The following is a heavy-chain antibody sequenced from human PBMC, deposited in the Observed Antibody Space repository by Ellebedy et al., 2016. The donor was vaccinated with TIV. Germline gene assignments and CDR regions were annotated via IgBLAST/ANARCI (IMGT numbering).Heavy chain of an antibody. CDR1: GFTFSSYA. Sequence: GESLKISCSASGFTFSSYAMHWVRQAPGKGLEYVSAISSNGGSTYYADSVKGRFTISRDNSKNTLYLQMSSLRAEDTAVYYCVKDLACSGGSCYDPDWFDPWGQGTLVIVSS. CDR3: VKDLACSGGSCYDPDWFDP. D-gene: IGHD2-15*01. J-gene: IGHJ5*02. CDR2: ISSNGGST. V-gene: IGHV3-64D*06.